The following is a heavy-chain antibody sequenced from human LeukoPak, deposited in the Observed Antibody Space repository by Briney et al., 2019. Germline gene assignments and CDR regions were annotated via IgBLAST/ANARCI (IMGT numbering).Heavy chain of an antibody. CDR3: VRAYDF. V-gene: IGHV3-74*01. Sequence: GGSLRLSCAASGFTFSSYWMHWVRRAPGKGLVWVSRINGDGSNTGYADSVKGRFTISRDNAKNTLYLQMNSLRAEDTAVYYCVRAYDFWSQGTLVTVSS. CDR1: GFTFSSYW. J-gene: IGHJ4*02. CDR2: INGDGSNT. D-gene: IGHD3-3*01.